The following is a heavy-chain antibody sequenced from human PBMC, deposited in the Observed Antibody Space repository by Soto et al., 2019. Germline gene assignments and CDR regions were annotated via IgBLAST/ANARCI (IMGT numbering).Heavy chain of an antibody. V-gene: IGHV3-30*09. CDR3: ARTTAVAGTPEFDY. J-gene: IGHJ4*02. D-gene: IGHD6-19*01. CDR1: GFTFSSFS. CDR2: ISYDGSNK. Sequence: QVQLVESGGGVVQPGRSLRLSYAASGFTFSSFSLHWVRQAPGKGLEWLALISYDGSNKYNADSVKGRFAISRDNSKNTLYLQVNSLRPEDTAVYYCARTTAVAGTPEFDYWGQGTLVTVSS.